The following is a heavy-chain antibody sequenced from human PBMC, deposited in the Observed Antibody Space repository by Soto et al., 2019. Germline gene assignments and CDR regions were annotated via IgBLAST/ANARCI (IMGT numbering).Heavy chain of an antibody. Sequence: QVQLVQSGTEVKKPGASVKVSCKASGYTFTTYGINWVRQAPGQGLEWMGWISGYNGNTKYAQKLQGRATMTTDTSTSTAYMALRSLRSDATAVYYCARESVEKSSDYWGQRTLVTVSS. D-gene: IGHD3-3*01. J-gene: IGHJ4*02. V-gene: IGHV1-18*01. CDR2: ISGYNGNT. CDR3: ARESVEKSSDY. CDR1: GYTFTTYG.